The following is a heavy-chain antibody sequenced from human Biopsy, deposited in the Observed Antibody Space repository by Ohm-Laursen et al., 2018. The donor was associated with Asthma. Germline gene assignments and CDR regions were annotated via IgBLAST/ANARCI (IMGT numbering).Heavy chain of an antibody. D-gene: IGHD3-22*01. CDR3: VKDTLIDSKNYYTFEV. V-gene: IGHV3-53*01. J-gene: IGHJ3*01. Sequence: SLRLSCAASGFTVSTNGMSWVRQPPGKGLEWVSVIYSGGGTYYADSVQGRVTISRDNSKNTLYLDMTSLRAEDTAVYYCVKDTLIDSKNYYTFEVWGQGTMVTVSS. CDR2: IYSGGGT. CDR1: GFTVSTNG.